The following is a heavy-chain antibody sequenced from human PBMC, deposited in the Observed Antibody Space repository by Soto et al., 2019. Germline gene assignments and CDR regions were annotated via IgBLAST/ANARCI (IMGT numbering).Heavy chain of an antibody. J-gene: IGHJ3*02. CDR3: ARWLAVTTLAAFDI. CDR2: MNPNSGNT. Sequence: ASVNVSCKASGYTFTSYDINWVRQATGQGLEWMGWMNPNSGNTGYAQKFQGRVTMTRNTSISTAYMELSSLRSEDTAVYYCARWLAVTTLAAFDIWGQGTMVTVSS. V-gene: IGHV1-8*01. D-gene: IGHD4-17*01. CDR1: GYTFTSYD.